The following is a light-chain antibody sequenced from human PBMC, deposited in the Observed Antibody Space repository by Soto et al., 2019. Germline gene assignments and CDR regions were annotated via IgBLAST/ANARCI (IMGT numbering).Light chain of an antibody. J-gene: IGKJ1*01. V-gene: IGKV3-15*01. Sequence: ETVMTQSPATLSVSPGERATLSCRASQSVRNNLAWYQQKPGQAPRLLIYAASTRSTGIPARFSGSGSGTEFTPTISSLQSEDFAVYYCQHYNNWPPWTFGQGTKVEIK. CDR2: AAS. CDR3: QHYNNWPPWT. CDR1: QSVRNN.